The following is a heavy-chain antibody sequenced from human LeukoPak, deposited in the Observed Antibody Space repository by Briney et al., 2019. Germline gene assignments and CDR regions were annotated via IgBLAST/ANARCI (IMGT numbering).Heavy chain of an antibody. CDR1: GGTFSSYA. CDR2: IIPILGMA. CDR3: ARVSGSWEIFDY. D-gene: IGHD1-26*01. Sequence: GSSVKVSCKASGGTFSSYAISWVRQAPGQGLEWMGRIIPILGMANYAQKFQGRVTITADKSTSTAYMELSSLRSEDTAVYYCARVSGSWEIFDYWGQGTLVTVSS. J-gene: IGHJ4*02. V-gene: IGHV1-69*04.